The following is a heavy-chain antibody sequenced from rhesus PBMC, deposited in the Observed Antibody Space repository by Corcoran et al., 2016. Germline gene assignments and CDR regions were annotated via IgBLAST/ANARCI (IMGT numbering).Heavy chain of an antibody. CDR2: LGGSSVSN. CDR1: GYSISSGYG. CDR3: ARENRGRQRVQLVDY. V-gene: IGHV4-127*01. D-gene: IGHD5-42*01. Sequence: QVQLQESGPGLVKPSETLYLTCAVSGYSISSGYGWCWIRQPPGQGLEWIGYLGGSSVSNKYNHSLKSRVTISKDTSKNQCSLKLSSVTDADTAVYFCARENRGRQRVQLVDYWGQGVLVTVSS. J-gene: IGHJ4*01.